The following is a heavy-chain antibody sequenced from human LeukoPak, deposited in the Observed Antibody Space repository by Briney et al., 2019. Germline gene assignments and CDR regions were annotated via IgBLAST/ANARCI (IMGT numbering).Heavy chain of an antibody. CDR2: INPNSGGT. V-gene: IGHV1-2*02. CDR1: GYTFTGYY. Sequence: ASMKGSCKASGYTFTGYYMHWVRQAPGQGLEWMGWINPNSGGTNYAQKFQGRVTMTRDTSISTAYMELGRLRSDDTAVYYCARWGIVGATLLDYWGQGTLVTVSS. CDR3: ARWGIVGATLLDY. D-gene: IGHD1-26*01. J-gene: IGHJ4*02.